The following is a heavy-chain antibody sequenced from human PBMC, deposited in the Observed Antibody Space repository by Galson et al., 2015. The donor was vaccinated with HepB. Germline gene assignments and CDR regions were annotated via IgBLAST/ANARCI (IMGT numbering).Heavy chain of an antibody. CDR2: IYPSDSDT. Sequence: QSGAEVKKPGESLKISCTASGYSFTDFWIGWVRQMPGKGLEWMGIIYPSDSDTRYGPSFQGQFTISADKSIATVYLSWSSLKASDTATYYCARHFDWLLRPYYYYGMDVWGQGTTVTVSS. D-gene: IGHD3-9*01. J-gene: IGHJ6*02. CDR1: GYSFTDFW. V-gene: IGHV5-51*01. CDR3: ARHFDWLLRPYYYYGMDV.